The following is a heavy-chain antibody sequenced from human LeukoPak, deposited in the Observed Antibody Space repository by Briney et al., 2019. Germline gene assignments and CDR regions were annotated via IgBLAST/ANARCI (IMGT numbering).Heavy chain of an antibody. D-gene: IGHD1-26*01. CDR3: ARGASGTYYFGY. J-gene: IGHJ4*02. CDR1: GFTVSSNY. V-gene: IGHV3-66*02. CDR2: IYSGGST. Sequence: HPGESMRLSCAASGFTVSSNYMTWVRQAPGKGLDWVSVIYSGGSTYYADSVKGRFTISRDNSKNTLFLQMNSLRPEDTAVYYCARGASGTYYFGYWGRGTLVTVSS.